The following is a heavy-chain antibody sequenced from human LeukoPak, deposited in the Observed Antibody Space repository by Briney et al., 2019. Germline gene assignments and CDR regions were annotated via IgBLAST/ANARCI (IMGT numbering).Heavy chain of an antibody. D-gene: IGHD3-22*01. J-gene: IGHJ3*02. CDR2: INSDGSST. Sequence: GGSLRLSCAASGFTFSSYWMHWVRQAPGKGLVWVSRINSDGSSTSYADSVKGRFTISRDNAKNTLYLQMNSLRAEDTAVYYCARVVRYYYDSSGYYAFGAFDIWGQGTMVTVSS. CDR1: GFTFSSYW. CDR3: ARVVRYYYDSSGYYAFGAFDI. V-gene: IGHV3-74*01.